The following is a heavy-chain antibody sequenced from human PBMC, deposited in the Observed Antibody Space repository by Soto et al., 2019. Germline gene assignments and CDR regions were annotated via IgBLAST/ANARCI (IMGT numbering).Heavy chain of an antibody. CDR3: ARVSSSSSEVHYYYGMDV. Sequence: SVKVSCKASGGTFSSYAISWVRQAPGQGLEWMGGIIPIFGTANYAQKFQGRVTITADKSTSTAYMELSSLRSEDTAVYYCARVSSSSSEVHYYYGMDVWGQGTTVTVSS. V-gene: IGHV1-69*06. CDR2: IIPIFGTA. D-gene: IGHD6-6*01. J-gene: IGHJ6*02. CDR1: GGTFSSYA.